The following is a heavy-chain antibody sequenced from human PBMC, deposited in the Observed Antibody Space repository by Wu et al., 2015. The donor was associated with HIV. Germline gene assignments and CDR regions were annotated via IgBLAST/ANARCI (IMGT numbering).Heavy chain of an antibody. CDR3: NRGMQQWVNDAFDI. Sequence: QVQLVQSGAEVKKPGASVKVSCKASGYAFTSYYIHWVRQAPGQGLEWMGLINPGIGSTYYAEKFQGRITVTRDTSTNTVNMQLGTLTSEDTAVYYCNRGMQQWVNDAFDIWGQGTMVTVS. CDR1: GYAFTSYY. CDR2: INPGIGST. J-gene: IGHJ3*02. V-gene: IGHV1-46*03. D-gene: IGHD6-13*01.